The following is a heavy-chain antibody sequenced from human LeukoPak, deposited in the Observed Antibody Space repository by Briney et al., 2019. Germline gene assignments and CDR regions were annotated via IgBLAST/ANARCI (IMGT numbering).Heavy chain of an antibody. D-gene: IGHD1-26*01. V-gene: IGHV3-9*01. Sequence: GGSLRLSCVASGFTFDDYAMHWVRQAPGKGLEWVSGISWNSGSIGYADSVKGRFTISRDNAKNSLYLQMNSLRAEDTAVYYCANTNSGSSDWGQGTLVTVSS. J-gene: IGHJ4*02. CDR3: ANTNSGSSD. CDR2: ISWNSGSI. CDR1: GFTFDDYA.